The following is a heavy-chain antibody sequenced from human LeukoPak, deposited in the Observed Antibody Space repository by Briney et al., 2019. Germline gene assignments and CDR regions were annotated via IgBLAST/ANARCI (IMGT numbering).Heavy chain of an antibody. CDR1: GFTFDDYA. CDR2: ISWNSGSI. V-gene: IGHV3-9*01. Sequence: GRSLRLSCAASGFTFDDYAMHWVRQAPGKGLEWVSGISWNSGSIGYADSVKGRFTISRDNSKNTLYLQMNSLRAEDTAVYYCAKETNYYGSGLDPWGQGTLVTVSS. D-gene: IGHD3-10*01. CDR3: AKETNYYGSGLDP. J-gene: IGHJ5*02.